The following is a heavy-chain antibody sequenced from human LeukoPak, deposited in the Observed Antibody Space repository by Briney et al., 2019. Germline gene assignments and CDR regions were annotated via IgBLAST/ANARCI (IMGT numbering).Heavy chain of an antibody. V-gene: IGHV4-4*07. CDR2: IYSSAST. CDR3: ARGPYGGTLHFDY. D-gene: IGHD4-23*01. Sequence: SETLSLTCTVSGGSISGYYWSWIRQPAGKGQEWIGRIYSSASTNYNPSLKSRVTMSVDTPKNQFSLRLSSVTAADTAVYYCARGPYGGTLHFDYWGQGTLVTVSS. J-gene: IGHJ4*02. CDR1: GGSISGYY.